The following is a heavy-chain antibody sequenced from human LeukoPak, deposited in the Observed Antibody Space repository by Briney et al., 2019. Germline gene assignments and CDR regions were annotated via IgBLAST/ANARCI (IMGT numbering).Heavy chain of an antibody. V-gene: IGHV4-34*01. CDR3: ASRNYYDSSPFDY. D-gene: IGHD3-22*01. CDR2: INHSGST. Sequence: PSETPSLTCAVYDGSFSGYYWSWIRQPPGKGLEWIGEINHSGSTNYNPSLKSRVTISLDTSKSQFSLKLSSVTAADTAVYYCASRNYYDSSPFDYWGQGTLVTVSS. J-gene: IGHJ4*02. CDR1: DGSFSGYY.